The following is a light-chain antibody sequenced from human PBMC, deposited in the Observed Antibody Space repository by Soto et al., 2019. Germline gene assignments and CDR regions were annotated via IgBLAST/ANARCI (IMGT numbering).Light chain of an antibody. V-gene: IGKV1-39*01. J-gene: IGKJ5*01. CDR3: QQSYNTVIT. CDR2: RAS. Sequence: QMTQSPSSLSASVGHRVRITCRASRSISDYLNWYQQKPGTAPKLLIYRASILESGVPSRFSGSGSATDFTLTISSLQPEEFATYYCQQSYNTVITFGQGTRLEIK. CDR1: RSISDY.